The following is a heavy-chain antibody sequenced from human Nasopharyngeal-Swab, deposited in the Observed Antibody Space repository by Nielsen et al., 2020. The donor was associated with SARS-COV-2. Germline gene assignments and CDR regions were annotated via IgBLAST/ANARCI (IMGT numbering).Heavy chain of an antibody. J-gene: IGHJ4*02. Sequence: IRQPPGKGLEWVSSISRNSDYILYADSVKGRFTISRDNAKNSLFLQMNSLRADDTAVYYCARGGYRDYDYAYWGQGTLVTAPQ. CDR3: ARGGYRDYDYAY. V-gene: IGHV3-21*01. D-gene: IGHD5-12*01. CDR2: ISRNSDYI.